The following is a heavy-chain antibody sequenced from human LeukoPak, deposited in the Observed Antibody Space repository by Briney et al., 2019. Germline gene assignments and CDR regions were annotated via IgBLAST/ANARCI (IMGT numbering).Heavy chain of an antibody. CDR2: INPNSGGT. J-gene: IGHJ6*02. CDR1: GYSFTCYY. D-gene: IGHD6-13*01. V-gene: IGHV1-2*02. CDR3: ATSIAAAGSSYYYYYGMDV. Sequence: ASVKLSCNASGYSFTCYYMHLMRQRPGQGLGWMGGINPNSGGTNYAEKFQGRVTMTSDTSISTAYMELSRLRSDDTAVYYCATSIAAAGSSYYYYYGMDVWGQGTTVTVSS.